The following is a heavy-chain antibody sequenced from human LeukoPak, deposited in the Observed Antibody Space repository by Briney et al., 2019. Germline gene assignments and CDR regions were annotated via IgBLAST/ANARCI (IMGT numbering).Heavy chain of an antibody. CDR1: GFTFSSYS. CDR3: AKPRTENYFDY. J-gene: IGHJ4*02. V-gene: IGHV3-21*01. CDR2: ISSSSYI. Sequence: KPGGSLRLSCAASGFTFSSYSMNWVRQAPGKGLEWVSSISSSSYIYYADSVKGRFTISRDNAKNSLYLQMNSLRAEDTAVYYCAKPRTENYFDYWGQGTLVTVSS.